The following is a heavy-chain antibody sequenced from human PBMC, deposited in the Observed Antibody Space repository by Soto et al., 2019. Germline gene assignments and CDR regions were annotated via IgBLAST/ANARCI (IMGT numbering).Heavy chain of an antibody. CDR3: ARESRLYCSSTSCFSSGSWYYYYGMDV. D-gene: IGHD2-2*01. V-gene: IGHV6-1*01. Sequence: SQTLSLPCAISGDSVSSNSAAWNWIRQSPSRGLEWLGRTYYRSKWYNDYAVSVNSRITINPDTSKNQFSLQLNSVTPEDTAVYYCARESRLYCSSTSCFSSGSWYYYYGMDVWGQGTTVTVSS. CDR1: GDSVSSNSAA. J-gene: IGHJ6*02. CDR2: TYYRSKWYN.